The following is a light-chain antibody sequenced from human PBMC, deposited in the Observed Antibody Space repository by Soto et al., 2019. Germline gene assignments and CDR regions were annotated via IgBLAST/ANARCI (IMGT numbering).Light chain of an antibody. CDR1: QSFGSSY. CDR2: AAS. J-gene: IGKJ2*01. V-gene: IGKV3D-20*01. Sequence: EIVLTQSPATLSLSPGERATLSWGATQSFGSSYYPWYKQKPGLAPRLLIKAASSRATGIPDRCSGSGSGTDFSLTISRLEPEDFAVYCCQQYGNSPYTFGQGTKREIK. CDR3: QQYGNSPYT.